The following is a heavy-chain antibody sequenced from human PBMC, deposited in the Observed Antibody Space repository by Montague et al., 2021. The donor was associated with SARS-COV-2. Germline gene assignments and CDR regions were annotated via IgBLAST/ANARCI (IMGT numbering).Heavy chain of an antibody. D-gene: IGHD4-23*01. CDR1: GGSFSGYY. Sequence: SETLSLTCAVYGGSFSGYYWSWIRQPPGKGLEWIGEINHSGSTNYNPSLKSRVTISVDTSKNQFSLKLSSVTAADTAVYYCARPRMTTVEKDAFDIWGQGTMVTVSS. J-gene: IGHJ3*02. CDR3: ARPRMTTVEKDAFDI. V-gene: IGHV4-34*01. CDR2: INHSGST.